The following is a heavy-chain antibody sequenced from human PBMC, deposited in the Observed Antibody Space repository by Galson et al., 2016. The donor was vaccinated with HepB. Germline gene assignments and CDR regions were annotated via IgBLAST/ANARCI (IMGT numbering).Heavy chain of an antibody. J-gene: IGHJ4*02. D-gene: IGHD6-6*01. CDR1: GGSIRSNTLY. V-gene: IGHV4-39*01. Sequence: SETLSLTCTVSGGSIRSNTLYWGWIRQPPGKGLEWIGSVSYSGRALYNPSLKSRVTISVDTSNNQFSLRLSTVTAADTAVYYCATYSTSSGSFEYWGQGTLVTVSS. CDR3: ATYSTSSGSFEY. CDR2: VSYSGRA.